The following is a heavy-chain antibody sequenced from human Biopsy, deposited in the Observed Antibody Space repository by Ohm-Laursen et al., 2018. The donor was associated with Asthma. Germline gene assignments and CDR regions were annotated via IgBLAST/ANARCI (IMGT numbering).Heavy chain of an antibody. J-gene: IGHJ4*02. CDR2: INSVLGTT. D-gene: IGHD2-2*01. CDR3: ARKAGSCISRTCYSLDF. CDR1: GGTFNTYV. Sequence: EASVKVSCKSLGGTFNTYVIGWGRQAPGQGLEWMGGINSVLGTTTYPQKFQDRVTITADDSTSTVYMELSSLRSEDTAVYYCARKAGSCISRTCYSLDFWGQGTLVTVSS. V-gene: IGHV1-69*13.